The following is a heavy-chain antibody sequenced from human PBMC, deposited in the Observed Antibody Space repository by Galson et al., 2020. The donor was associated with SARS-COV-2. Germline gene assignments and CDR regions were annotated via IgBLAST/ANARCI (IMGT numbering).Heavy chain of an antibody. J-gene: IGHJ6*03. CDR1: GFSFEDYG. CDR2: IRYDGSHE. Sequence: GGSLRLSCAAAGFSFEDYGMHWVRQAPGKGLEWVAFIRYDGSHESYAESLEGRFAISRDNSKNTLYLQMNRLTYEDKAVYHCVRDWGLYHPGPYYYMDVWGKGTSVVVSS. CDR3: VRDWGLYHPGPYYYMDV. V-gene: IGHV3-30*02. D-gene: IGHD3-16*01.